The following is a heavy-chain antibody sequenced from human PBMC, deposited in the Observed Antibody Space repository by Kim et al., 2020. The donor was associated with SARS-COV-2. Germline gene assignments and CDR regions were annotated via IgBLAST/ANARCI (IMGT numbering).Heavy chain of an antibody. J-gene: IGHJ6*03. V-gene: IGHV3-9*01. CDR2: ISWNSGSI. CDR1: GFTFDDYD. CDR3: AKERTTYMDV. D-gene: IGHD1-1*01. Sequence: GGSLRLSCAASGFTFDDYDMHWVRQAPGKGLEWVSGISWNSGSIGYADSVKGRFTISRDNAKNSLYLQMNSLRAEDTALYYCAKERTTYMDVWGKGTTVT.